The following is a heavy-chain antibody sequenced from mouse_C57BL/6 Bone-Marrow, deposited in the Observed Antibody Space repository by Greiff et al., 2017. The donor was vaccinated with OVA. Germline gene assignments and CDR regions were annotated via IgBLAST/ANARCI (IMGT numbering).Heavy chain of an antibody. CDR3: ARGNYYYDAMDD. J-gene: IGHJ4*01. CDR1: GYTFTSYW. V-gene: IGHV1-64*01. Sequence: QVQLQQPGAELVKPGASVKLSCKASGYTFTSYWMHWVKQRPGQGLEWIGMIHPNSGSTNYNEKFKSKATLTVDKSSSTAYMQLSSLTSEDSAVYYCARGNYYYDAMDDWGQGTSVTVSS. D-gene: IGHD1-1*01. CDR2: IHPNSGST.